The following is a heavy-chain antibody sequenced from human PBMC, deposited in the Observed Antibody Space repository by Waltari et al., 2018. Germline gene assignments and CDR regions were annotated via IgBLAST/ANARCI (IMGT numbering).Heavy chain of an antibody. CDR2: IYHSGST. D-gene: IGHD6-6*01. J-gene: IGHJ4*02. Sequence: QVQLQESGPGLVKPSGTLSLTCAVSGGSISSSNWWSWVSQPPGKGLEWLGEIYHSGSTNYNPSLKSRVTISVDKSKNQFSLKLSAVTAADTAVYYCARDGPYSSSSELWYWGQGTLVTVSS. CDR3: ARDGPYSSSSELWY. CDR1: GGSISSSNW. V-gene: IGHV4-4*02.